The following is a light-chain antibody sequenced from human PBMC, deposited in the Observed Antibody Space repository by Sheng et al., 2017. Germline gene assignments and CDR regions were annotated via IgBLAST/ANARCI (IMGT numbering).Light chain of an antibody. CDR1: QSVSNY. Sequence: EIVLTQSPATLSLSPGERATLSCRASQSVSNYLAWYQQKPGQAPRLLIYDASNRATGIPARFRGSGSGTDFTLTISSLQSEDFATYYCLQDYNYPRTFGQGTKVEI. V-gene: IGKV3-11*01. J-gene: IGKJ1*01. CDR3: LQDYNYPRT. CDR2: DAS.